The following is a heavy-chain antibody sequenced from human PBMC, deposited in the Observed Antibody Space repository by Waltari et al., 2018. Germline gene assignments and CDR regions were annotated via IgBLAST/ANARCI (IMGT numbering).Heavy chain of an antibody. V-gene: IGHV3-23*04. D-gene: IGHD3-10*01. CDR3: ARGTGYYFDY. Sequence: EVQLVASGGGLVQPGGSLILSCAASGLTLRDGVLRWVRQAPGKGLEWVSTISGSGNTYYADSVKGRFTISRDTSKNTLYLQMDSLRAEDTAVFYCARGTGYYFDYWGQGALVTVSS. J-gene: IGHJ4*02. CDR2: ISGSGNT. CDR1: GLTLRDGV.